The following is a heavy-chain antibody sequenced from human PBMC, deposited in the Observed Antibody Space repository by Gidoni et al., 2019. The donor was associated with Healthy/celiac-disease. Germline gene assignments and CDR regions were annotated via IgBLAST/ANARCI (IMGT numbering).Heavy chain of an antibody. V-gene: IGHV3-30*18. CDR2: ISYDGSNK. CDR3: AKDRADYCSGGSCYWYFDL. Sequence: QVQLVESGGGVVQPGRSLRLSCAASGFTFSSYGMHWVRQAPGKGLEWVAVISYDGSNKYYTDSVKGRFTISRDNSKNTLYLQMNSLRAEDTAVYYCAKDRADYCSGGSCYWYFDLWGRGTLVTVSS. J-gene: IGHJ2*01. D-gene: IGHD2-15*01. CDR1: GFTFSSYG.